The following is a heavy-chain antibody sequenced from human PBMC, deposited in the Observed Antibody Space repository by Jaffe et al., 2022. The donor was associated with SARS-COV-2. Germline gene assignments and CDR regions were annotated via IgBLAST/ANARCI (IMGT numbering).Heavy chain of an antibody. J-gene: IGHJ4*02. CDR2: INPNNGGT. CDR3: AREREVCSGGSCYGGLVY. D-gene: IGHD2-15*01. Sequence: QVHVVQSGAEVKKPGASVKVSCRTSGYTFSAYYMHWVRQAPGQGLEWMGWINPNNGGTKYAQKFEGRVTMTRDTSISTAYMELSSLKSDDTAVYYCAREREVCSGGSCYGGLVYWGQGTLVTVSS. CDR1: GYTFSAYY. V-gene: IGHV1-2*02.